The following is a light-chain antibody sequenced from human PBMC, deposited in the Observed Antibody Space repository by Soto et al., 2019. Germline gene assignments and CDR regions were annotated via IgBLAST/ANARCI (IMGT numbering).Light chain of an antibody. CDR2: GIS. CDR3: QQHGQWPIT. J-gene: IGKJ5*01. V-gene: IGKV3D-15*01. Sequence: EVVMTQSPATLSVSQGEISSLSLRASQSVSSNLAWYQQKPGQAPRLLIYGISKRATDIPDRFSGSGSGTEFTLTISSLQPEDFATYYCQQHGQWPITFGQGTRLEI. CDR1: QSVSSN.